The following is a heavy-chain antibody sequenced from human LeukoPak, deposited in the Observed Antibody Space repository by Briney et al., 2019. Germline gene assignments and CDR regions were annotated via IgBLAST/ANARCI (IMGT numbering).Heavy chain of an antibody. Sequence: PGGSLRLSCAASGFTFSSYAMSWVRQAPGKGLEWVSAISGSGGSTYHTDSVKGRSTISRDNSKNTLFLQMNSLRAEDTAVYYCAKDPMYYGSGSNYFDYWGQGTLVTVSS. CDR2: ISGSGGST. D-gene: IGHD3-10*01. J-gene: IGHJ4*02. CDR3: AKDPMYYGSGSNYFDY. CDR1: GFTFSSYA. V-gene: IGHV3-23*01.